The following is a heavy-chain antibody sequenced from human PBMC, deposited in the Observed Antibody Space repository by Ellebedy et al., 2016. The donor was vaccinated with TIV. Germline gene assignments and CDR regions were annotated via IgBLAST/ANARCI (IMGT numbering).Heavy chain of an antibody. Sequence: SETLSLXXTVSGGSISSYYWSWIRQPPGKGLEWIGYIYYSGSTNYNPSLKSRVTISVDTSKNQFSLKLSSVTAADTAVYYCARHVSAHYMDVWGKGTTVTVSS. J-gene: IGHJ6*03. CDR2: IYYSGST. CDR1: GGSISSYY. CDR3: ARHVSAHYMDV. D-gene: IGHD5/OR15-5a*01. V-gene: IGHV4-59*01.